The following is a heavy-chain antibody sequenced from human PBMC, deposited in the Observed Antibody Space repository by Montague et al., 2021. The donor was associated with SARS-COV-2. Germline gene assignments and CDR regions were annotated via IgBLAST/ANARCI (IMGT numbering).Heavy chain of an antibody. CDR3: ARDSRNWYGPIGFDI. D-gene: IGHD6-13*01. Sequence: CAISGDSVSSNTAAWNWIKQSPSRGLVWLGRTFYRSKWYNEFAESVKSRISINADTSKNEVSLQLKYVTPEDTAMYYCARDSRNWYGPIGFDIWGQGTVVTVS. V-gene: IGHV6-1*01. J-gene: IGHJ3*02. CDR2: TFYRSKWYN. CDR1: GDSVSSNTAA.